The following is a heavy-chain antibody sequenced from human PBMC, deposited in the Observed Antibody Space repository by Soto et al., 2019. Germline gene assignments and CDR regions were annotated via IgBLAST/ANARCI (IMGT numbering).Heavy chain of an antibody. V-gene: IGHV4-30-4*01. CDR2: ISYSGST. CDR1: GGSLRSGDYY. CDR3: ARSISMVRGVIGWFAP. D-gene: IGHD3-10*01. J-gene: IGHJ5*02. Sequence: SETLSLTCTVSGGSLRSGDYYWSWIRQPPGKGLEWIGYISYSGSTYYNPSLKSRVIISLDTSKNQSSLKLSSVTASDTAMYYCARSISMVRGVIGWFAPWGQGTLVTVSS.